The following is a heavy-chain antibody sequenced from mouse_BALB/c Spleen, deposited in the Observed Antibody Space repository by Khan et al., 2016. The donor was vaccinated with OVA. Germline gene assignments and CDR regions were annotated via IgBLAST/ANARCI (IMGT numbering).Heavy chain of an antibody. CDR3: ADHLTGSFAY. CDR1: GFTFSSYS. CDR2: ISSGGVYT. Sequence: VQLKESGGDLVKPGGSLKLSCAASGFTFSSYSMSWVRQTPDKRLEWVASISSGGVYTYYPDSVKGRFTISRDNVNNTLYLQISVLKSEDTAVYYCADHLTGSFAYWGQGTLVTVSA. J-gene: IGHJ3*01. V-gene: IGHV5-6*01. D-gene: IGHD4-1*01.